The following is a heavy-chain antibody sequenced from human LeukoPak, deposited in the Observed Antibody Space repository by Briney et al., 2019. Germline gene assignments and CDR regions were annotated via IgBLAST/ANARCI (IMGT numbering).Heavy chain of an antibody. D-gene: IGHD5-24*01. Sequence: SGGSLRLSCAASGFTFSSYAMSWVRQAPGKGLEWVSVIYSGGGTDYADSVKGRFTISRDKSKNTLYLQMNSLRAEDTAMYYCARVGDGYNPYYFDYWGQGTLVTVSS. CDR1: GFTFSSYA. CDR2: IYSGGGT. J-gene: IGHJ4*02. CDR3: ARVGDGYNPYYFDY. V-gene: IGHV3-53*01.